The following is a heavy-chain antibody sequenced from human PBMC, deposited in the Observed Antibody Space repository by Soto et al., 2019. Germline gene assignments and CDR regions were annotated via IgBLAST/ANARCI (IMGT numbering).Heavy chain of an antibody. CDR1: GFTISSYA. D-gene: IGHD1-1*01. J-gene: IGHJ4*02. V-gene: IGHV3-30*04. Sequence: QVQLAESGGGVVQPGRSLRLSCAASGFTISSYAMHWVRQAPGKGLEWVAVIAYDGRNKYYADSVKGRFTISRDNSKNTLYLQMNSLRIEDTAVYYCARDLERVFDYWGQGTLVTVSS. CDR2: IAYDGRNK. CDR3: ARDLERVFDY.